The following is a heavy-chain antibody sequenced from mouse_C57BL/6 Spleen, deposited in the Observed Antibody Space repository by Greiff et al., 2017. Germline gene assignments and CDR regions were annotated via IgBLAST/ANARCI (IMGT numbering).Heavy chain of an antibody. V-gene: IGHV5-9*01. J-gene: IGHJ4*01. CDR3: ARQAGRGAMDY. CDR2: ISGGGGNT. Sequence: EVQLVESGGGLVKPGGSLKLSCAASGFTFSSYTMSWVRQTPEKRLGWVATISGGGGNTYYPDSVKGRFTISRDNAKNTLYLQMSSLRSEDTALYYCARQAGRGAMDYWGQGTSVTVSS. CDR1: GFTFSSYT.